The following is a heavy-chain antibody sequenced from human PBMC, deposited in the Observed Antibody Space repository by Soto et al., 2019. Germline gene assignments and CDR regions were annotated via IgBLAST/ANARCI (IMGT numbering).Heavy chain of an antibody. J-gene: IGHJ3*02. CDR1: GGSITSDY. D-gene: IGHD3-9*01. V-gene: IGHV4-59*08. Sequence: QVQLQESGPGLVKPSETLSLTCTVSGGSITSDYWSWIRQPPGKGLEWIGYIYHSGSTNYNPSLRSRATISADTAKNQFSLKLSSMTAADTAVYYCARQTPWLSAFAIWGQGTMVTVSS. CDR2: IYHSGST. CDR3: ARQTPWLSAFAI.